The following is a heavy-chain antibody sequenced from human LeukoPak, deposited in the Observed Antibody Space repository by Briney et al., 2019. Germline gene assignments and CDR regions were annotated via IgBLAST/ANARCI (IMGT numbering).Heavy chain of an antibody. CDR2: ISPYNGNT. J-gene: IGHJ4*02. CDR1: GYTFTSYG. Sequence: ASVKVSCKASGYTFTSYGISWVRQAPGQGLEWMGWISPYNGNTKYAQKLQGRVTMTTDTSTSTAYIELRSLRSDDTAVYYCARGGFSGEWFSDLDYWGQGTLVTVSS. D-gene: IGHD3-3*01. CDR3: ARGGFSGEWFSDLDY. V-gene: IGHV1-18*01.